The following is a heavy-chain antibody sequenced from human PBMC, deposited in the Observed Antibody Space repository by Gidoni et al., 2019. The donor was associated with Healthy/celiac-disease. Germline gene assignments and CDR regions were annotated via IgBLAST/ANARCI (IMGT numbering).Heavy chain of an antibody. CDR3: ARATGSSSSSYYTNAFDI. CDR1: GGTFSSYA. V-gene: IGHV1-69*01. Sequence: QVQLVQSGAEVKKPGSSVKVSCKASGGTFSSYAISWVRQAPGQGLEWMGGFIPIFGTANYAQKFQGRVTITADESTSTAYMELSSLRSEDTAVYYCARATGSSSSSYYTNAFDIWGQGTMVTVSS. D-gene: IGHD6-6*01. J-gene: IGHJ3*02. CDR2: FIPIFGTA.